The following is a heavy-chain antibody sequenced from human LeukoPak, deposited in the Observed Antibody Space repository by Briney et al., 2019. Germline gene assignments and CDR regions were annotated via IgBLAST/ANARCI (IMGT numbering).Heavy chain of an antibody. J-gene: IGHJ4*02. CDR2: ISSSSSYI. CDR1: GFTFSSYS. CDR3: VRDRGAYRPIDY. D-gene: IGHD1-26*01. V-gene: IGHV3-21*04. Sequence: GGSLRLSCAASGFTFSSYSMNWVRQAPGKGLEWVSSISSSSSYIYYADSVKGRFTISRDNAQNSLYLQMNSLRAEDTAIYYCVRDRGAYRPIDYWGQGTLVTVSS.